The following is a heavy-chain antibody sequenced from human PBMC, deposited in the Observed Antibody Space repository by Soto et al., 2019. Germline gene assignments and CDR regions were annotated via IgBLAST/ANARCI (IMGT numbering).Heavy chain of an antibody. J-gene: IGHJ4*01. CDR3: ARAHMVRGGIRFDY. CDR2: IIPILGIA. Sequence: QVQLVQSGAEVKKPGSSVKVSCKASGGTFSSYTISWVRQAPGQGLEWMGRIIPILGIANYAQKCQGRVTTTADKSTSTAYVELSSLRSEDTVVYYCARAHMVRGGIRFDYWGDGPLVTVSS. V-gene: IGHV1-69*02. CDR1: GGTFSSYT. D-gene: IGHD3-10*01.